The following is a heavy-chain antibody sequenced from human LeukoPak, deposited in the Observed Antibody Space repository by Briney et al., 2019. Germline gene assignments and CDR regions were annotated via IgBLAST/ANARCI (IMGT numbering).Heavy chain of an antibody. D-gene: IGHD2-2*01. CDR2: MNPNSGNT. V-gene: IGHV1-8*01. CDR1: GYTFTSYD. J-gene: IGHJ6*03. CDR3: ARGNVVPAARRNTRAHGDYYMDV. Sequence: GASVKVSCKASGYTFTSYDINWVRQATGQGLEWMGWMNPNSGNTGYAQKFQGRVTMTRNTSISTAYMELSSLRSEDTAVYYCARGNVVPAARRNTRAHGDYYMDVWGKGTTVTVSS.